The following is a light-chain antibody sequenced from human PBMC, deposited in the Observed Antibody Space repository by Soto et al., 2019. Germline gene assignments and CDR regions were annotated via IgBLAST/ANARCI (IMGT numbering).Light chain of an antibody. J-gene: IGLJ2*01. Sequence: QLVLTQPASVSGSPGQSITISCTGVSSDVDSYKFVSWYQQHPGKAPKLTIYEGNKRPSGVSNRFSGSKSGNTASLTISALQAEDEADYYCCSYAGGVIFGGGTKVTVL. CDR3: CSYAGGVI. V-gene: IGLV2-23*01. CDR1: SSDVDSYKF. CDR2: EGN.